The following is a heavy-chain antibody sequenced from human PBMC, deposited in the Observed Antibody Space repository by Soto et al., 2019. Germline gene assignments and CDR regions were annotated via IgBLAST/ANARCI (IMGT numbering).Heavy chain of an antibody. D-gene: IGHD3-10*01. CDR2: IKSKTDDGTT. CDR3: TTDPSLLWFGLTEDY. CDR1: GFTFSNAR. V-gene: IGHV3-15*01. J-gene: IGHJ4*02. Sequence: GGSLRLSCAASGFTFSNARMNWVRQAPGKGLEWVGRIKSKTDDGTTDYAAPVKGRFTISRDDSKNTVYLQMNSLKTEDTAVYYCTTDPSLLWFGLTEDYWGQGTLVTVSS.